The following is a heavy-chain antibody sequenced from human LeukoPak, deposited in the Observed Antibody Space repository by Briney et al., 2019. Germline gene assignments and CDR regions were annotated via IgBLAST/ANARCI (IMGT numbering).Heavy chain of an antibody. D-gene: IGHD3-10*01. J-gene: IGHJ4*02. CDR3: ARVRRTIVRGVTKTTFDY. V-gene: IGHV4-61*01. CDR2: IYYSGST. Sequence: PSETLSLTCTVSAGSVSSGSYYCSWIRQPPGKGLEWIGYIYYSGSTNYNPSLKSRVTISVDTSKNQFSLKLSSVTAADTAVYYCARVRRTIVRGVTKTTFDYWGQGTLVTVSS. CDR1: AGSVSSGSYY.